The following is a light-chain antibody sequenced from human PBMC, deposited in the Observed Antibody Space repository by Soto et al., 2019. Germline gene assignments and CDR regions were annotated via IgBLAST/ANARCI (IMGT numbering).Light chain of an antibody. V-gene: IGKV1-5*01. J-gene: IGKJ3*01. CDR2: DAS. CDR3: QQRT. Sequence: DIQMTQSPSTLSASVGDRVTITCRASQSISSWLAWYQQKPGKAPKLLIYDASSLESGVPSRFSGSGSGTEFTLTISSLQPDDFATDYCQQRTFGPGTKVDIK. CDR1: QSISSW.